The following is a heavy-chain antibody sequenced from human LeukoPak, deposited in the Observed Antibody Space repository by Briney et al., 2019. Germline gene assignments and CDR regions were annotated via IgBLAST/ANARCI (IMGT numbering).Heavy chain of an antibody. Sequence: PGGSLRLSCAASGFTFSSYGMHWVRQAPGKGLEWVAFIRYDGSNKYYADSVKGRFTISRDNSKNTLYLQMNSLRAEDTAVYYCAREKRSGYSGYDSAFDIWGQGTMVTVSS. J-gene: IGHJ3*02. CDR2: IRYDGSNK. D-gene: IGHD5-12*01. CDR3: AREKRSGYSGYDSAFDI. CDR1: GFTFSSYG. V-gene: IGHV3-30*02.